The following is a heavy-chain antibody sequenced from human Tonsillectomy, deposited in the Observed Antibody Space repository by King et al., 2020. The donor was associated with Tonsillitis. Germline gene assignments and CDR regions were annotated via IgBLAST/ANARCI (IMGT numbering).Heavy chain of an antibody. D-gene: IGHD5-12*01. Sequence: QLVQSGAEVKKPGASVKVSCKASGYTFTRYGINWVRQAPGQGLEWMGWISAYNGNTKYAQKVQGRVTMTTDISTNTAYMELRSLRSDDTAVYYCARDPGERGYTYDYNYFYYMDVWGTGTTVTVSS. V-gene: IGHV1-18*01. CDR3: ARDPGERGYTYDYNYFYYMDV. J-gene: IGHJ6*03. CDR1: GYTFTRYG. CDR2: ISAYNGNT.